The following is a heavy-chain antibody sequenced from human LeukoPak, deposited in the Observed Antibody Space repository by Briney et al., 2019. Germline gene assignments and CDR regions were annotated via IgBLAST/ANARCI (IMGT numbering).Heavy chain of an antibody. CDR1: GFTVGSNY. CDR2: VYSGGST. J-gene: IGHJ4*02. D-gene: IGHD2-21*02. Sequence: GGSLRRSCAAAGFTVGSNYMSWVRQAPGKGLQWISVVYSGGSTYYADSVKGRFTISRHYSKNTMYPQMNSLRPEDTAVYYCARGLDCGGDCYSFESWDQGTLVTVSS. CDR3: ARGLDCGGDCYSFES. V-gene: IGHV3-53*04.